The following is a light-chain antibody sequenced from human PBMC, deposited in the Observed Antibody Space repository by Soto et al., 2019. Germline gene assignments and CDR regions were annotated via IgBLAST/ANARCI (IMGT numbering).Light chain of an antibody. V-gene: IGKV3-15*01. CDR1: QSVSSN. J-gene: IGKJ5*01. CDR3: QQYNNWRLT. CDR2: GAS. Sequence: EIVMTQSPATLSVSPGERATLSCRASQSVSSNLAWYQQKPGQAPRLLIYGASTRATGIPARFSGSGSGTEFTLTISSLQSEDFAVYYCQQYNNWRLTFGQGRRLEVK.